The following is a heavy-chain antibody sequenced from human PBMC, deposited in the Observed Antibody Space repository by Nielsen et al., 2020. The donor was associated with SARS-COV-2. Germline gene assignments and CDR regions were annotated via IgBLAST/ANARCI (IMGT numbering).Heavy chain of an antibody. CDR1: GGSISSYY. CDR2: IYYSGST. Sequence: SETLSFTCTVSGGSISSYYWSWIRQPPGKGLEWIGYIYYSGSTNYNPSLKSRVTISVDTSKNQFSLKLSSVTAADTAVYYCARLGVAAFDYWGQGTLVTVSS. CDR3: ARLGVAAFDY. D-gene: IGHD3-3*01. V-gene: IGHV4-59*08. J-gene: IGHJ4*02.